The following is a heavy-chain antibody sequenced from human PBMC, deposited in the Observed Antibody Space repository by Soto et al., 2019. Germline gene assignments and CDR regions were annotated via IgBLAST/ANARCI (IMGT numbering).Heavy chain of an antibody. Sequence: QVQLVQSGAEEKKPGASVKVSCKASGYTFTSYAMHWVRQAPGQRLEWMGWINAGNGNTKYSQKFQGRVTITRDTPASTAFRELSSLRSKDTAVYYCARNIVVVTPQDYGGQETLVTVSS. V-gene: IGHV1-3*05. CDR1: GYTFTSYA. D-gene: IGHD2-21*02. CDR2: INAGNGNT. J-gene: IGHJ4*02. CDR3: ARNIVVVTPQDY.